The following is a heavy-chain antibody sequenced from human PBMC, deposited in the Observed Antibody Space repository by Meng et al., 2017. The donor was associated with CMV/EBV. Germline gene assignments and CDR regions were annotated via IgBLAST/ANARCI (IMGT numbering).Heavy chain of an antibody. CDR1: GGSFSGYS. Sequence: CSVYGGSFSGYSWSWIRQPPGKGLEWIGEINHSGSTNYNPSLKSRVTISVDTSKNQFSLKLSSVTAADTAVYYCASGPYSGSYYLGWGQGTLVTVSS. D-gene: IGHD1-26*01. V-gene: IGHV4-34*01. CDR3: ASGPYSGSYYLG. CDR2: INHSGST. J-gene: IGHJ4*02.